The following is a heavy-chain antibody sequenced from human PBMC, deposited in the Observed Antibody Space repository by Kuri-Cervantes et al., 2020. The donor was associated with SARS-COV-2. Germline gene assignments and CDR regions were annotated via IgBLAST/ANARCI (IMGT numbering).Heavy chain of an antibody. CDR3: ARDWGVREAAAGTPYWYFDL. CDR1: GYTFTSYG. V-gene: IGHV1-18*01. D-gene: IGHD6-13*01. Sequence: ASVKVSCKASGYTFTSYGISWMRQAPGQGLEWMGWISAYNGNTNYAQKLQGRVTMTRDTSISTAYMELSRLRSDDTAVYYCARDWGVREAAAGTPYWYFDLWGRGTLVTVSS. CDR2: ISAYNGNT. J-gene: IGHJ2*01.